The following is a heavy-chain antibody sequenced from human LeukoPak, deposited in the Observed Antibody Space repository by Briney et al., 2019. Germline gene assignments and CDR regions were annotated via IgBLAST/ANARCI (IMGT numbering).Heavy chain of an antibody. CDR1: GGSFSGYY. CDR2: INHSGST. D-gene: IGHD6-19*01. Sequence: SETLSLTCAVYGGSFSGYYWSWIRQPPGKGLEWIGEINHSGSTNYNPSLKSRVTISVDTSKNQFSLKLSSVTAADTAVYYCARYRSVARFDYWGQGTLATVSS. J-gene: IGHJ4*02. V-gene: IGHV4-34*01. CDR3: ARYRSVARFDY.